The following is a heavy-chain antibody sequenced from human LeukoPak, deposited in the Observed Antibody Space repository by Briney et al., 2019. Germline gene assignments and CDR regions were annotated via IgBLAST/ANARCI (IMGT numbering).Heavy chain of an antibody. Sequence: SETLSLTCTVSGGSISSGGYYWSWIRQHPGKGLEWIGYIYYSGSTYYNPSLKSRVTISVDTSKNQFSLKLSSVTAADTAVYYCAREGYSSGWSTGPDAFDIWGQGTMVTVSS. CDR2: IYYSGST. V-gene: IGHV4-31*03. CDR3: AREGYSSGWSTGPDAFDI. J-gene: IGHJ3*02. D-gene: IGHD6-19*01. CDR1: GGSISSGGYY.